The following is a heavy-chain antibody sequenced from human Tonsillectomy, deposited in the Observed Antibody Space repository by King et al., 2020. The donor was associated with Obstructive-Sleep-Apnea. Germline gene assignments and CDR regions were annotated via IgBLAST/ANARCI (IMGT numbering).Heavy chain of an antibody. CDR1: GITFRDAW. Sequence: VQLVESGGGLVKPGGSLRVSCAVSGITFRDAWMSWFRQAPGKGLEGGGGIKSQGGGGTKDYAATVKGRFIISRDDSKNTLYLQMNSLKIEDTAVYYCTWMTTVTTIDFWGQGTQVTVSS. D-gene: IGHD4-17*01. CDR3: TWMTTVTTIDF. V-gene: IGHV3-15*01. CDR2: IKSQGGGGTK. J-gene: IGHJ4*02.